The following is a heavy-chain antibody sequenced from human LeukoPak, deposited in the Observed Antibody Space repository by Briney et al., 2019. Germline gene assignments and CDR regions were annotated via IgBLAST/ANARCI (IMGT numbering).Heavy chain of an antibody. CDR2: INHSGNT. CDR3: ARGGFYCGGDCYVDY. J-gene: IGHJ4*02. CDR1: GGSFSVYY. V-gene: IGHV4-34*01. Sequence: SETLSLTCAVYGGSFSVYYWSWLRQPPGKGLEWIGEINHSGNTNYNPSLKSRVTISVDTSKNQFSLKLSPVTAADTAVYYCARGGFYCGGDCYVDYWGQGTLVTVSS. D-gene: IGHD2-21*02.